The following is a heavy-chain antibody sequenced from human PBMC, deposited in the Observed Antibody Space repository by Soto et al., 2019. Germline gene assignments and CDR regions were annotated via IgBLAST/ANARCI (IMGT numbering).Heavy chain of an antibody. Sequence: LRLSCAASGFTFSSYWMSWVRQAPGKGLEWVANTKQDGSEKYYVDSVKGRFTISRDNAKNSLYLQMNSLRAEDTAVYYCARDPSVATITLPLDYWGQGTLVTVSS. CDR2: TKQDGSEK. CDR1: GFTFSSYW. CDR3: ARDPSVATITLPLDY. V-gene: IGHV3-7*03. D-gene: IGHD5-12*01. J-gene: IGHJ4*02.